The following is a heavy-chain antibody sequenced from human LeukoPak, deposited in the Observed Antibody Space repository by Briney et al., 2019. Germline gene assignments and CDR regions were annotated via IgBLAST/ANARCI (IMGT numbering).Heavy chain of an antibody. CDR1: GFTLSSSS. CDR2: ISSSSTII. D-gene: IGHD6-19*01. V-gene: IGHV3-48*01. Sequence: PGGSLRLSCEASGFTLSSSSMNWVRQAPGKGLEWVSYISSSSTIISYADSVKGRFTISRDNAKNSLYLQMNSLRAEDTAVYYCARGGYSSGLNWGQGTLVTVSS. CDR3: ARGGYSSGLN. J-gene: IGHJ4*02.